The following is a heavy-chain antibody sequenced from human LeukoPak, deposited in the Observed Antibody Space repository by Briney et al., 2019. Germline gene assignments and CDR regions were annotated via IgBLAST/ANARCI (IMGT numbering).Heavy chain of an antibody. CDR1: GYSISSGYY. J-gene: IGHJ6*03. CDR3: ARNMYYYYYMDV. Sequence: SETLSLTCTVSGYSISSGYYWGCIRQPPGKGLEWIGSIYHSGSAYYNPSPKSRVTISVDTSKNQFSLKLSSVTAADTAVYYCARNMYYYYYMDVWGKGTTVTVSS. CDR2: IYHSGSA. V-gene: IGHV4-38-2*02.